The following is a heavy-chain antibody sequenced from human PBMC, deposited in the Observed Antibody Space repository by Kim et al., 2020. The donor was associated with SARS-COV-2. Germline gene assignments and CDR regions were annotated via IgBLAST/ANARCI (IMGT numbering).Heavy chain of an antibody. V-gene: IGHV4-39*01. CDR3: ARQGPTIFGVVTKDY. J-gene: IGHJ4*02. Sequence: SETLSLTCTVSGGSISSSSYYWGWIRQPPGKGLEWIGSIYYSGSTYYNPSLKSRVTISVDTSKNQFSLKLSSVTAADTAVYYCARQGPTIFGVVTKDYWGQGTLVTVSS. CDR2: IYYSGST. CDR1: GGSISSSSYY. D-gene: IGHD3-3*01.